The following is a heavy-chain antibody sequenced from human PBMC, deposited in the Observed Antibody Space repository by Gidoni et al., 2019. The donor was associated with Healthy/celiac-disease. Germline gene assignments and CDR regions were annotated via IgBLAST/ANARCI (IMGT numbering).Heavy chain of an antibody. V-gene: IGHV3-30*18. J-gene: IGHJ4*02. CDR1: GFTFSSYC. Sequence: QVQLVESGGGVAEPGRSLRLPCAACGFTFSSYCMHWVRQAPCNGLGCVAVISYDGRNRYYADSVKGRFTISRDNSKITLFLQMNSLRAEDTAVYYCAKDRTSVHPIGDFWGQGTLVTVSS. D-gene: IGHD4-17*01. CDR2: ISYDGRNR. CDR3: AKDRTSVHPIGDF.